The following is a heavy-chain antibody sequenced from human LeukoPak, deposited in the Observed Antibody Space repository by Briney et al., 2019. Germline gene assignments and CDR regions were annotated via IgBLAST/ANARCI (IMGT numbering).Heavy chain of an antibody. J-gene: IGHJ4*02. CDR3: ASGYCTSTNCCCDY. V-gene: IGHV3-30*04. CDR1: GSTFSSYS. D-gene: IGHD2-2*03. CDR2: ISYDGRDK. Sequence: GGSLRLSCAASGSTFSSYSMYWVRQAPGKGLEWVAVISYDGRDKYYADSVKGRFTISRDNSKNTLHLQMNSLRPDDTAVYYCASGYCTSTNCCCDYWGQGTLVTVSS.